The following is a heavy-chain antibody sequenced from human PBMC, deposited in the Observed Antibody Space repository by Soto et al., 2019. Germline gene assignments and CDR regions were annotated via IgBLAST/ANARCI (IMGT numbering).Heavy chain of an antibody. D-gene: IGHD5-12*01. CDR3: AKYTGYESLFYFDS. Sequence: SETLSLTCIVSGGSISSDYWGWIRQPPGKELEWIGYIFYAGAINYNPSLKSRVTISIDASEKQFSLNLTSVTAADSAFYYCAKYTGYESLFYFDSWGRGLQVTVSS. CDR2: IFYAGAI. CDR1: GGSISSDY. V-gene: IGHV4-59*01. J-gene: IGHJ4*01.